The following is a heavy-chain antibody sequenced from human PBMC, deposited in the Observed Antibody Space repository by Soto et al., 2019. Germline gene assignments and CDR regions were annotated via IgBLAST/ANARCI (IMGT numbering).Heavy chain of an antibody. CDR3: ASQFGNWFDP. CDR1: GYSFSSYW. CDR2: IYPGDSDT. V-gene: IGHV5-51*01. D-gene: IGHD3-10*01. Sequence: ESLRISRKGSGYSFSSYWIGLVRQMPGKGLEWMGIIYPGDSDTRYSPSFQGQVTISADKSISTAYLQWSSLKASDTAMYYCASQFGNWFDPWGQGTLVTVSS. J-gene: IGHJ5*02.